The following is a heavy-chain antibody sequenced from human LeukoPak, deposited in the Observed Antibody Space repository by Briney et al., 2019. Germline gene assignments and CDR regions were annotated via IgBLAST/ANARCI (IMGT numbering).Heavy chain of an antibody. D-gene: IGHD6-19*01. J-gene: IGHJ4*02. Sequence: PGGSLRLSCAASGFTFSSHWMSWVRQAPGKGLEWVANIKEDGSRKYYVDSVKGRFTISRDNSKNSLYLQMNSLRVEDTAVYYCARDHAVAGIDYWGQGTLVTVSS. CDR3: ARDHAVAGIDY. V-gene: IGHV3-7*01. CDR1: GFTFSSHW. CDR2: IKEDGSRK.